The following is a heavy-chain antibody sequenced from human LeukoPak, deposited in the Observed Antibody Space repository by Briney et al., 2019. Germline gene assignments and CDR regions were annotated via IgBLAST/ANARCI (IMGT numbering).Heavy chain of an antibody. Sequence: GGSLRLSCAASGFTFDDYAMHWVRQAPGKGLEWVSGISWNSGSIGYADSVKGRFTISRDNAKNTLYLQMNSLRAEDTAVYYCARAPVVIVVVIEGSLDYWGQGTLVTVSS. CDR3: ARAPVVIVVVIEGSLDY. CDR2: ISWNSGSI. D-gene: IGHD3-22*01. V-gene: IGHV3-9*01. J-gene: IGHJ4*02. CDR1: GFTFDDYA.